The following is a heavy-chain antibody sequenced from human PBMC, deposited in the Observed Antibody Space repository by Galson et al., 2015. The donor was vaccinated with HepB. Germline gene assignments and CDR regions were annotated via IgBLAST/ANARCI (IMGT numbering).Heavy chain of an antibody. CDR2: ISSSSSYI. J-gene: IGHJ4*02. CDR1: GFTFSSYS. CDR3: ARDRLSAIDFTDFDY. Sequence: SLRLSCAASGFTFSSYSMNWVRQAPGKGLEWVSSISSSSSYIYYADSVKGRFTISRDNAKNLLYLQMNSLRAEDTAVYYRARDRLSAIDFTDFDYWGQGTLVTVSS. D-gene: IGHD3-3*01. V-gene: IGHV3-21*01.